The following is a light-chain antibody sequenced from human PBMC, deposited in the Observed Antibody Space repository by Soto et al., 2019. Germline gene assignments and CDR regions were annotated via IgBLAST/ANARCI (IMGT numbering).Light chain of an antibody. Sequence: QSALTQPPSASGSPGQSVTISCTGASSDVGGYNFVSWYQHHPGKAPRLMIYDVTQRPSGVPDRFSGSKSGNTASLTVSGLQLDDEAYYYCSSYAGSSIPVAFGGGTKVTVL. CDR2: DVT. J-gene: IGLJ2*01. CDR3: SSYAGSSIPVA. V-gene: IGLV2-8*01. CDR1: SSDVGGYNF.